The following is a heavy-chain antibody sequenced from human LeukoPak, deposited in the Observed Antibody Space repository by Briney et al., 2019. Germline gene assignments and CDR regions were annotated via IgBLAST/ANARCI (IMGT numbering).Heavy chain of an antibody. CDR3: ARLAVAGTNWFDP. Sequence: GGSLRLSCAASGFPVSNNYMSWVRQAPGKGLEWVSVIHSGGATYYADSVKGRFTISRDNSKNTLYLQMNTLRSEDTAVYYCARLAVAGTNWFDPWGQGTLVTVSA. D-gene: IGHD6-19*01. CDR1: GFPVSNNY. J-gene: IGHJ5*02. V-gene: IGHV3-53*01. CDR2: IHSGGAT.